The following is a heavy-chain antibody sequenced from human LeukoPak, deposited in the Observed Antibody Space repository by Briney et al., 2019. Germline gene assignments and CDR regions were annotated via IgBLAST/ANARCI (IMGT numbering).Heavy chain of an antibody. CDR2: IYSGGST. Sequence: PGGSLRLSCAASGFTVSSNYMSWVRQAPGKGLEWVLVIYSGGSTYYADSVKGRFTISRDNSKNTLYLQMNSLRAEDTAVYYCARDMGSGYASYFDYWGQGTLVTVSS. J-gene: IGHJ4*02. V-gene: IGHV3-66*01. CDR1: GFTVSSNY. CDR3: ARDMGSGYASYFDY. D-gene: IGHD5-12*01.